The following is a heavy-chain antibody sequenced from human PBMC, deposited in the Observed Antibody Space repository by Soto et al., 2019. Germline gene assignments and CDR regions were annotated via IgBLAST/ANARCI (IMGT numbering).Heavy chain of an antibody. V-gene: IGHV3-30-3*01. D-gene: IGHD1-26*01. CDR3: AREGGSYYRTLDS. Sequence: QVQLVESGGGVVQPGRSLRLSCAASGFTFSSYAMHWVRQAPGKGLEWVAVISYDGSNKYYADYVKGRFTISRDNSKNTLYLQMNSLRAEDTAVYYCAREGGSYYRTLDSWGQGTLVTVSS. CDR1: GFTFSSYA. CDR2: ISYDGSNK. J-gene: IGHJ5*01.